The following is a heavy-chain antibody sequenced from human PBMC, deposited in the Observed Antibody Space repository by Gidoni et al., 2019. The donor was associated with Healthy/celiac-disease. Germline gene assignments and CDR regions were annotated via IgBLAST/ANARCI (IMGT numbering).Heavy chain of an antibody. Sequence: QVQLQQWGAGLLKPSETLSLPCAVYGGSFSGYYWSWIRQPPGKGLEWIGEINHSGSTNYNPSLKSRVTISVDTSKNQFSLKLSSVTAADTAVYYCAKTVRGVIITNWYFDLWGRGTLVTVSS. D-gene: IGHD3-10*01. V-gene: IGHV4-34*01. CDR3: AKTVRGVIITNWYFDL. CDR2: INHSGST. CDR1: GGSFSGYY. J-gene: IGHJ2*01.